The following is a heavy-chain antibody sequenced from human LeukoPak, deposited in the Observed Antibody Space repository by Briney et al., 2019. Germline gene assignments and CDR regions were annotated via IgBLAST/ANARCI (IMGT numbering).Heavy chain of an antibody. D-gene: IGHD4-17*01. V-gene: IGHV3-64*01. CDR2: ISGNGRNT. CDR3: ARINRDDHGDYASDY. Sequence: GGSLRLSCAVSGFTFSSYAMHRVRQAPGKGLEYVSAISGNGRNTFYANSVKGRFTISRDNSKNTLYLQMGSLRVEDMAVYYCARINRDDHGDYASDYWGQGTLVTVSS. CDR1: GFTFSSYA. J-gene: IGHJ4*02.